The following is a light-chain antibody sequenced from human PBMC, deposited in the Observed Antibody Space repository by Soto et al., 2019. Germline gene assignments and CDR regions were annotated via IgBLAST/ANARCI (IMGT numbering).Light chain of an antibody. CDR2: DAS. J-gene: IGKJ4*01. Sequence: IQLTQSPSSLSASVVERVTITFRASQGISNHLGWYQQKPGKAPKLLIYDASNLETGVPSRFSGSGSGTDFTFTISSLQPEDIATYYCQQYDNLPLTFGGGTKVDIK. CDR3: QQYDNLPLT. CDR1: QGISNH. V-gene: IGKV1-33*01.